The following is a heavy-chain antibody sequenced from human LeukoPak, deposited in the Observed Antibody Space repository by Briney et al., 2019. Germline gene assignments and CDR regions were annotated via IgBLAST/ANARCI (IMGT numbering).Heavy chain of an antibody. CDR1: GFTFSIHW. J-gene: IGHJ4*02. D-gene: IGHD3-22*01. CDR2: IKQDGSEK. CDR3: ARGFYDSSGSDY. V-gene: IGHV3-7*01. Sequence: GGSLRLSCAASGFTFSIHWMSWVRQAPGKGLEWVATIKQDGSEKYYVDSVKGRFTISRDNAKNSLYLQMNSLRAEVTAVYYCARGFYDSSGSDYWGQGTLVTVSS.